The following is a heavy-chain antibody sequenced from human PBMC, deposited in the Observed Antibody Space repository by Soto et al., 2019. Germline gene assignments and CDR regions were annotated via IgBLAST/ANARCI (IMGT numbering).Heavy chain of an antibody. V-gene: IGHV1-18*01. CDR3: VRVRAAALVQFEF. J-gene: IGHJ4*02. Sequence: QVQLVQSGAEVKKPGDSVKVSCKAFGYTFADWGISWVRQAPGQGLDWMGWISAYNGDTKYTSSLQGRVTMTTDTSTSTAYMELSSLTSDDTAVYSCVRVRAAALVQFEFWGQGTLVTVSS. CDR2: ISAYNGDT. CDR1: GYTFADWG. D-gene: IGHD2-15*01.